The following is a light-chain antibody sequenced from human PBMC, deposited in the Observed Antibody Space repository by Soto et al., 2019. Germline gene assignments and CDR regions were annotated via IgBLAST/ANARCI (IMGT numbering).Light chain of an antibody. CDR3: TSYTGSNNYV. CDR1: SSDVGGYNY. V-gene: IGLV2-8*01. CDR2: EVS. Sequence: QSALTQPPSASGSPGQSVTISCTGTSSDVGGYNYVSWYQQYPGKAPKLMIYEVSKRPSGVPDRFSGSKSDITASLTVSGLQAEDEADYYCTSYTGSNNYVFGPGTKLTVL. J-gene: IGLJ1*01.